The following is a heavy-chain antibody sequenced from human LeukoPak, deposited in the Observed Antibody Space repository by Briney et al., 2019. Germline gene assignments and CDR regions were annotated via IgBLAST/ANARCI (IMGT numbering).Heavy chain of an antibody. CDR3: ARVRDSGRWGAFDI. V-gene: IGHV3-30*02. Sequence: GGSLRLSCAASGFTFSSYGMHWVRQAPGKGLEWVAFIRYDGSNKYYADSVKGRFTISRDNSKNTLYLQMNSLRPEDTAVYYCARVRDSGRWGAFDIWGQGTMVTVSS. J-gene: IGHJ3*02. CDR2: IRYDGSNK. D-gene: IGHD1-26*01. CDR1: GFTFSSYG.